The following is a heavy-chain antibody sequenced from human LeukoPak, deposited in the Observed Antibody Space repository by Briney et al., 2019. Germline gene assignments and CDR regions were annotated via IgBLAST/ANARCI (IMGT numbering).Heavy chain of an antibody. CDR3: ASGSPYDWSPYLYSDY. V-gene: IGHV1-2*02. CDR2: INPNSGGT. D-gene: IGHD3-16*01. J-gene: IGHJ4*02. Sequence: GASVKVSCRASGYTFTGYFLYWVRQAPGQGLEWMGWINPNSGGTNYAEKFQGRVTMTRDTSISTAYMTLNWLRSDDTAVYYCASGSPYDWSPYLYSDYWGQGTLVTVSS. CDR1: GYTFTGYF.